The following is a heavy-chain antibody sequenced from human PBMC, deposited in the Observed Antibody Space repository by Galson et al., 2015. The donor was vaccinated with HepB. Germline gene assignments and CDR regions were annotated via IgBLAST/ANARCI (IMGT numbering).Heavy chain of an antibody. CDR3: ARTPPYCGGDCSEVWFDP. CDR1: GYSFTSYW. CDR2: IYPGDSDT. J-gene: IGHJ5*02. Sequence: QSGAEVKKPGESLKISCKGSGYSFTSYWIGWVRQMPGKGLEWMGIIYPGDSDTRYSPSFQGQVTISADKSISTAYLQWSSLKASDTAMYYCARTPPYCGGDCSEVWFDPWGQGTLVTVSS. V-gene: IGHV5-51*01. D-gene: IGHD2-21*01.